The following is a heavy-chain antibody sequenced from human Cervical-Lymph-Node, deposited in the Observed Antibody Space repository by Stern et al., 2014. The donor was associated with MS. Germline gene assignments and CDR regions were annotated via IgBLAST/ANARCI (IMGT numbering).Heavy chain of an antibody. CDR1: GSAFSNYA. D-gene: IGHD4-17*01. V-gene: IGHV1-46*01. CDR2: IHPSDGRP. J-gene: IGHJ4*02. Sequence: QDQLVQSGAEVKKPGASVKVSCKASGSAFSNYAIHWLRQTPGQGPVWMGIIHPSDGRPTYAQGFKGRVTMTRDASTRTVFMELSSLRSDDTAVYYCASPLPYATWGQGSLVTVSS. CDR3: ASPLPYAT.